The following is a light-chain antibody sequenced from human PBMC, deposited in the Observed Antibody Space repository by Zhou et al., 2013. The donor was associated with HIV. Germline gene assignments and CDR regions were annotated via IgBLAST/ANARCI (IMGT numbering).Light chain of an antibody. V-gene: IGKV3-20*01. CDR3: QQYGRT. CDR2: GST. Sequence: TQSPGTLSLSPGERATLSCRASQSVSSSFLAWYQHKSGRAPRLLISGSTNRATGVPVRFSGSSSGRNFTLTISRLEPEDFGVYYCQQYGRTFGQGTKVEIK. CDR1: QSVSSSF. J-gene: IGKJ1*01.